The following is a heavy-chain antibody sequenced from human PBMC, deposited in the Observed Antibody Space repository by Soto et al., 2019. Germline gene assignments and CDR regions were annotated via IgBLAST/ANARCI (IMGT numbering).Heavy chain of an antibody. J-gene: IGHJ6*02. D-gene: IGHD2-8*02. CDR3: ARDWTGDTCPCLDV. Sequence: EVQLLESGGGLVQPGGSLRLSCAASGFTFSNYALTWVRQFPGKGLEWVSTFAGSGGSTYYADSVKGRFTISRDNSKNTLFLEMNRLRVEDTATYFCARDWTGDTCPCLDVWDQGTTVSVSS. CDR1: GFTFSNYA. CDR2: FAGSGGST. V-gene: IGHV3-23*01.